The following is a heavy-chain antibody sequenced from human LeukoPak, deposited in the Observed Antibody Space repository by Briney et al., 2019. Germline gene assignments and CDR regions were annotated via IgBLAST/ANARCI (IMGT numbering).Heavy chain of an antibody. V-gene: IGHV4-61*09. CDR3: ARAGVGQLGYYYYMDV. CDR1: GGSISTGSYC. Sequence: PSETLSLTCTVSGGSISTGSYCWSWIRQPAGKGLEWIGHIYTSGNTNYNPSLKSRVTISVDTSKNQFSLKLSSVTAADTAVYYCARAGVGQLGYYYYMDVWGKGTTVTVSS. J-gene: IGHJ6*03. D-gene: IGHD6-13*01. CDR2: IYTSGNT.